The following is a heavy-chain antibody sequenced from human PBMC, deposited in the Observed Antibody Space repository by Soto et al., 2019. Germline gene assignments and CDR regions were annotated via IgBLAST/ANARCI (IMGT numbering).Heavy chain of an antibody. D-gene: IGHD6-19*01. CDR2: ISGSGGST. J-gene: IGHJ6*02. CDR1: GFTFSSYA. V-gene: IGHV3-23*01. CDR3: AKDLEAVAGPNYYYGMGV. Sequence: EVQLLESGGGLVQPGGSLRLSCAASGFTFSSYAMSWVRQAPGKGLEWVSAISGSGGSTYYADSVKGRFTISRDNSKNTLYLQMNSLRAEDTAVYYCAKDLEAVAGPNYYYGMGVWGQGTTVTVSS.